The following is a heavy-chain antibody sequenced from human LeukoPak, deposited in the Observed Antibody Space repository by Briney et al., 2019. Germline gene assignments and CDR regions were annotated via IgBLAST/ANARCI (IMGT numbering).Heavy chain of an antibody. CDR1: GFTFSSYG. J-gene: IGHJ4*02. D-gene: IGHD4-17*01. CDR3: ARGQTTVTTYSDY. CDR2: IWHDGSNK. V-gene: IGHV3-33*01. Sequence: PGRSLRLSCAASGFTFSSYGMHWVRQAPGKGLEWVALIWHDGSNKYYAVSVMGRFTISRDNSKNTLYLQMTSLRAEDTAVYYCARGQTTVTTYSDYWGQGTLVTVSS.